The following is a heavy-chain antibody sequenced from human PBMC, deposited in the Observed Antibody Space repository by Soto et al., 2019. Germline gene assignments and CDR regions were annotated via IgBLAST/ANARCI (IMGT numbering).Heavy chain of an antibody. D-gene: IGHD3-10*01. CDR2: IYYSGST. V-gene: IGHV4-39*01. CDR1: GGSFSSYY. Sequence: SETLSLTCAVYGGSFSSYYWGWIRQPPGKGLEWIGSIYYSGSTYYNPSLKSRVTISVDTSKNQFSLKLSSVTAADTAVYYCARRLRDYYGSGSYYHYGMDVWGQGTTVTVSS. J-gene: IGHJ6*02. CDR3: ARRLRDYYGSGSYYHYGMDV.